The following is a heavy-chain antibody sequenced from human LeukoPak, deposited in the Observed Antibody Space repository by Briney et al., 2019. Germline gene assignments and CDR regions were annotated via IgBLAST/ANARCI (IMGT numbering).Heavy chain of an antibody. CDR3: ARGNSSGWYVPAYYYYYYMDV. CDR1: GYTFTSYD. Sequence: ASVKVSCKASGYTFTSYDINWVRQATGQGLGWMGWMNPNSGNTGYAQKFQGRVTMTRNTSISTAYMELSSLRSEDTAVYYCARGNSSGWYVPAYYYYYYMDVWGKGTTVTISS. J-gene: IGHJ6*03. CDR2: MNPNSGNT. D-gene: IGHD6-19*01. V-gene: IGHV1-8*01.